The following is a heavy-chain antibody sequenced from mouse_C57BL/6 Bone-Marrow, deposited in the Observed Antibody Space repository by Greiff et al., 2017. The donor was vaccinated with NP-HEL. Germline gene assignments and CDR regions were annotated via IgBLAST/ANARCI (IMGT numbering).Heavy chain of an antibody. CDR3: VRDLGRDYYYAMDY. Sequence: EVQGVESGGGLVQPKGSLKLSCAASGFTFNTYAMHWVRQAPGKGLEWVARIRSKSSNYATYYADSVKDRFTISRDDSQSMLYLQMNNLKTEDTAMYYCVRDLGRDYYYAMDYWGQGTSVTVSS. D-gene: IGHD4-1*01. V-gene: IGHV10-3*01. CDR2: IRSKSSNYAT. J-gene: IGHJ4*01. CDR1: GFTFNTYA.